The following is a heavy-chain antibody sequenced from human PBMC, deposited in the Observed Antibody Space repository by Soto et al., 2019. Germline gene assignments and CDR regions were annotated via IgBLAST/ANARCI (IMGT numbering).Heavy chain of an antibody. CDR2: ISAYNGNT. V-gene: IGHV1-18*01. CDR1: GYTFTSYG. J-gene: IGHJ6*02. D-gene: IGHD6-25*01. Sequence: QVQLVQSGAEVKKPGASVKVSCKASGYTFTSYGISWVRQAPGQGLEWMGWISAYNGNTNYAQKLQGRVTMSTAISTSTAYMELRSVRSDDTAVYYCATTHAAGDYYGMDVWGQGTTVTVSS. CDR3: ATTHAAGDYYGMDV.